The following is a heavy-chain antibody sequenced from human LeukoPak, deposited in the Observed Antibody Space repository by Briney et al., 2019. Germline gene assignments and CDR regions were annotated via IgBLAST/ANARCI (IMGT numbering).Heavy chain of an antibody. D-gene: IGHD2-15*01. Sequence: SETLSLTCAVYGGSFRVYYWRWIRKPPGKGLEWIGEINHSGSTNYNPSHKSRVTISVDTSKNKFNLKLSSVTAADTAVYYCARGRTPKRRNYCFVYWGQGTLVTVSS. CDR1: GGSFRVYY. J-gene: IGHJ4*02. CDR3: ARGRTPKRRNYCFVY. V-gene: IGHV4-34*01. CDR2: INHSGST.